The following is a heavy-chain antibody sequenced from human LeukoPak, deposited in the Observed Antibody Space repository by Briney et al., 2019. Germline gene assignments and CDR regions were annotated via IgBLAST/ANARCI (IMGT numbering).Heavy chain of an antibody. Sequence: GGSLSLTCAASGFIFSSYEMNWVRQAPGKGLEWVSYISESGSTIYYADSVKGRFTISRDNTKKSLSLQMISLRAEDTAVYYCARDLGIRKYPLDYWGQRTLVTVSS. CDR2: ISESGSTI. CDR1: GFIFSSYE. CDR3: ARDLGIRKYPLDY. V-gene: IGHV3-48*03. D-gene: IGHD2-2*01. J-gene: IGHJ4*01.